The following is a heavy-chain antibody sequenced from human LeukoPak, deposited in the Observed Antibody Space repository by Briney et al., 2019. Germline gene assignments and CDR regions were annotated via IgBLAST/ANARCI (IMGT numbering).Heavy chain of an antibody. CDR3: ARWAESGTRGNTGWFDP. D-gene: IGHD2-2*01. J-gene: IGHJ5*02. V-gene: IGHV1-46*01. CDR2: INPSDGGT. Sequence: ASVKVSCKASGYTFTSYFMHWVRQAPGQGLEWMGIINPSDGGTMYAQKFQGRVTITADESTSTAYMELSSLRSEDTAVYYCARWAESGTRGNTGWFDPWGQGTLVTVSS. CDR1: GYTFTSYF.